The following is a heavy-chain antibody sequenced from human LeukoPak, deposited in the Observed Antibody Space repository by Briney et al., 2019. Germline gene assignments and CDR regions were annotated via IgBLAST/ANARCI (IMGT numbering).Heavy chain of an antibody. CDR3: ARDLWSSSWFSNWFDP. D-gene: IGHD6-13*01. CDR2: IYYSGST. J-gene: IGHJ5*02. CDR1: GGSVSSYF. V-gene: IGHV4-59*02. Sequence: SETLSLTCTVSGGSVSSYFWSWIRQPPGKGLEWIGYIYYSGSTHYNPSLKSRVTMSVDTSKNQISLKLSSVTAADTAVYYCARDLWSSSWFSNWFDPWGQGTLVTVSS.